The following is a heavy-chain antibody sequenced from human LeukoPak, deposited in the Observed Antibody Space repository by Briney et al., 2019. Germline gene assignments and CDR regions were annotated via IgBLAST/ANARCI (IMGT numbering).Heavy chain of an antibody. V-gene: IGHV4-59*01. J-gene: IGHJ6*02. Sequence: SETLSLTCTVSGGSISSYYCSWIRQPPGKGLEWIGYIYYSGSTNYNPSLKSRVTISVDTSKNQFSLKLSSVTATDTAVYYCARDFSGDSHYYYGMDVWGQGTTVTVSS. D-gene: IGHD4-17*01. CDR2: IYYSGST. CDR1: GGSISSYY. CDR3: ARDFSGDSHYYYGMDV.